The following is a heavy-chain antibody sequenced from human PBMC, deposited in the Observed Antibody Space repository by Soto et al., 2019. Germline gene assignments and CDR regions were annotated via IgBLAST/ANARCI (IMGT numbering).Heavy chain of an antibody. V-gene: IGHV1-18*01. CDR1: GYTFTGYG. J-gene: IGHJ4*02. CDR3: ARLAYCSGGSCCGEFDY. D-gene: IGHD2-15*01. Sequence: GASMKVSCKASGYTFTGYGISWVRQAPGQGLEWMGWISAYNGNTNYAQKLQGRVTMTTDTSTSTAYMELRSLRSDDTAVYYCARLAYCSGGSCCGEFDYWGQGTLVTVSS. CDR2: ISAYNGNT.